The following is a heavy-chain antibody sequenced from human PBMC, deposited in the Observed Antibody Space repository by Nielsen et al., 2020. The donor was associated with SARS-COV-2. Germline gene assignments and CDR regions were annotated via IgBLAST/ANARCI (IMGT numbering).Heavy chain of an antibody. CDR2: ISGSGDTS. CDR3: ARDGLHVATAMVTWFYYCGMDV. V-gene: IGHV3-48*04. CDR1: GPTFSTYT. J-gene: IGHJ6*02. Sequence: GGSLRPSCAASGPTFSTYTMNWVRQAPGKGLGWVSGISGSGDTSYYADSVTGRFTIPRDNAQSSLYLQMNSLRVEDTAVYYCARDGLHVATAMVTWFYYCGMDVWGQGTTVTVSS. D-gene: IGHD5-18*01.